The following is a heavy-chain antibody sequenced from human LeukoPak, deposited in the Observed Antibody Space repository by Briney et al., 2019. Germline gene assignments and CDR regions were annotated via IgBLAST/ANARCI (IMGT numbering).Heavy chain of an antibody. J-gene: IGHJ4*02. CDR3: TKERGSY. V-gene: IGHV3-48*03. CDR1: GFIFSSDE. CDR2: ISSSADTI. Sequence: GGSLRLSCAASGFIFSSDEMTWVRQAPGKGLESVSFISSSADTILYADSVRGRFTISRDNAKNALYLQMNGLRAEDTAVYYCTKERGSYWGQGTLVTVSS.